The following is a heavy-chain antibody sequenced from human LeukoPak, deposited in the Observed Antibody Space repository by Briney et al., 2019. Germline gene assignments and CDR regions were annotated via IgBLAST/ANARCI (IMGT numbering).Heavy chain of an antibody. CDR1: GFTVSDNH. J-gene: IGHJ4*02. Sequence: GGSLRLSCAVSGFTVSDNHVTWVRQAPGKGLECVSVIYNGGTTYYADSVKGRLTIFRDNSKNTLYLQMNSLRAEDTAVYYCAREEGRYDSSGYPLDYWGQGTLVTVSS. V-gene: IGHV3-66*01. CDR3: AREEGRYDSSGYPLDY. CDR2: IYNGGTT. D-gene: IGHD3-22*01.